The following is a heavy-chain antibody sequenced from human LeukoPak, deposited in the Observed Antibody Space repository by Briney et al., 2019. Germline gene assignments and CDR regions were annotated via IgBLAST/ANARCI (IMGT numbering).Heavy chain of an antibody. Sequence: GGSLRLSCAASGSTFTKDWMSWVRQAPGKGLEWVSAISGSGGSTYYADSVKGRFTISRDNSKNTLYLQMNSLRAEDTAVYYCAKAREGIAGRYFDYWGQGTLVTVSS. CDR1: GSTFTKDW. V-gene: IGHV3-23*01. CDR2: ISGSGGST. CDR3: AKAREGIAGRYFDY. J-gene: IGHJ4*02. D-gene: IGHD6-13*01.